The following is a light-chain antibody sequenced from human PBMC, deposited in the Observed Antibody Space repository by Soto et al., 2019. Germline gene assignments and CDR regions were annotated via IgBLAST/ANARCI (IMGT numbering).Light chain of an antibody. V-gene: IGKV1-9*01. Sequence: DIHLTQSPSFVSASVGDRVTITCRPSQAVPNDMAWYQQKPGKPPKLLIYEESTLHSGVPSRFSGRKSGTQITLTIDSLQPEDFATYYCQQVKTYPRTFGGGTKVEIK. J-gene: IGKJ4*01. CDR1: QAVPND. CDR2: EES. CDR3: QQVKTYPRT.